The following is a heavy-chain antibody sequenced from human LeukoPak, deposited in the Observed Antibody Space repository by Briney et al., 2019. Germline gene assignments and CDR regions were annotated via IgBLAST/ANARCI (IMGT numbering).Heavy chain of an antibody. J-gene: IGHJ5*02. CDR1: GYTFTDYY. D-gene: IGHD6-19*01. CDR3: ATFRIAVAGTRSWFDP. Sequence: GASVKISCKVSGYTFTDYYMHWVPQAPGKGLEWMGLVDPEDGETIYAEKFQGRVTITADTSTDTAYMELSSLRSEDTAVYYCATFRIAVAGTRSWFDPWGQGTLVTVSS. V-gene: IGHV1-69-2*01. CDR2: VDPEDGET.